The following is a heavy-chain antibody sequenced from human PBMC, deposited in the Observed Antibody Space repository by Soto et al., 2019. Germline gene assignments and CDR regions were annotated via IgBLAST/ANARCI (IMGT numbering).Heavy chain of an antibody. J-gene: IGHJ4*02. CDR1: GESSMGYY. CDR2: INHSGST. CDR3: ARGLHYYDSRGCRFDD. V-gene: IGHV4-34*01. D-gene: IGHD3-22*01. Sequence: PGTLSLTSTVEGESSMGYYWSGIRQTQGKGLEWIGEINHSGSTNYNPSLKSRVTISVDTSKNQFSLKLSSVTAADTAVYYCARGLHYYDSRGCRFDDWGQGPLVGFSS.